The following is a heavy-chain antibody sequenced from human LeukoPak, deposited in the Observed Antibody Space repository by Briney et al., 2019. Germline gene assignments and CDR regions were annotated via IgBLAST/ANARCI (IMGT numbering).Heavy chain of an antibody. CDR3: ARRSVAGSLDY. V-gene: IGHV3-7*01. CDR2: TKEDGGEK. Sequence: GGALRLSCVASGFTFSSRDWMTWVRQAPGKGLEGVANTKEDGGEKYYVDSVKGRFTISRDNAENSLYLHMNSLRAEDTAVYYCARRSVAGSLDYWGQGTLVTVSS. CDR1: GFTFSSRDW. J-gene: IGHJ4*02. D-gene: IGHD6-19*01.